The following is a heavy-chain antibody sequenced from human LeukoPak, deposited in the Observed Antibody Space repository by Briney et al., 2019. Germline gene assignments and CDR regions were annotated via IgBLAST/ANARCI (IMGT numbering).Heavy chain of an antibody. CDR1: GFTFSSYA. V-gene: IGHV3-30-3*01. J-gene: IGHJ4*02. Sequence: GGSLRLSCGASGFTFSSYAMHWVRQAPGKGLEWVAVISYDGSNKYYADSVKGRFTISRDNSKNTLYLQMNSLRAEDTAVYYCGSSGSFYWGQGTLVTVSS. CDR3: GSSGSFY. CDR2: ISYDGSNK. D-gene: IGHD3-22*01.